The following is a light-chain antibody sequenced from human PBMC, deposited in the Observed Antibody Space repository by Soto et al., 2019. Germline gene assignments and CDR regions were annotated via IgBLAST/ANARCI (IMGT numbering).Light chain of an antibody. Sequence: QPVLTQPPSVSGAPGQRVTISCTGSSSNIGAGYDVHWYQQRPGTAPKLLIFGNINRPSGVPDRFSGSKSDSSASLAITGLQAEDEADYYCQSYDSSLRVLFGGGTKVTVL. CDR1: SSNIGAGYD. V-gene: IGLV1-40*01. CDR3: QSYDSSLRVL. CDR2: GNI. J-gene: IGLJ2*01.